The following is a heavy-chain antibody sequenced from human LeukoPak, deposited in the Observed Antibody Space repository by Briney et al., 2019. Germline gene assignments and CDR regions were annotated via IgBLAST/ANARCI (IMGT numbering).Heavy chain of an antibody. Sequence: SETLSLTCTFSGGSISSYYWSWIRQPAGKGLEWIGRIHTSGSTNYNPSLKSRVTMSVDTSKNQFSLKLSSVTAADTAVYYCARDVYYYDSSGRYYFDYWGQGTLVTVSS. CDR3: ARDVYYYDSSGRYYFDY. CDR2: IHTSGST. D-gene: IGHD3-22*01. J-gene: IGHJ4*02. V-gene: IGHV4-4*07. CDR1: GGSISSYY.